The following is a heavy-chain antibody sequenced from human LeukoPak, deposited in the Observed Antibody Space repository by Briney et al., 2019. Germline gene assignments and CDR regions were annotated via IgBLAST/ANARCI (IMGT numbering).Heavy chain of an antibody. V-gene: IGHV1-2*06. J-gene: IGHJ4*02. Sequence: ASVKVCCKPSGYTFTRYYMHWVRQAPGQGLEWMGRINPNSGGINYAQKYQRRVTMTRDTSISTANMELSRLRSDDTAVYYCARVLYYYDSSGLRPLGYWGQGTLVTVSS. CDR1: GYTFTRYY. D-gene: IGHD3-22*01. CDR3: ARVLYYYDSSGLRPLGY. CDR2: INPNSGGI.